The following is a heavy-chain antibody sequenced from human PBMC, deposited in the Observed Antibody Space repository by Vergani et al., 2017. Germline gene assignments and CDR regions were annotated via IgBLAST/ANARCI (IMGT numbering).Heavy chain of an antibody. CDR3: AKCPQIYYYYGMDV. CDR2: ISYDGSNK. V-gene: IGHV3-30*18. J-gene: IGHJ6*02. CDR1: GFTFSSYG. Sequence: QVQLVESGGGVVQPGRSLRLSCAASGFTFSSYGMHWVRQAPGKGLEWVAVISYDGSNKYYADSVKGRFTISRDNSKNKLYLQMNSLRAEDTAVYYCAKCPQIYYYYGMDVWGQGTTVTVSS.